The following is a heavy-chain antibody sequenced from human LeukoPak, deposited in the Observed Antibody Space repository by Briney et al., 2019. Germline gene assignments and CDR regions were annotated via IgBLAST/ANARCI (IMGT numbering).Heavy chain of an antibody. D-gene: IGHD1-26*01. V-gene: IGHV3-7*03. CDR3: TTRGGSFSIFDY. Sequence: GGSLRLSCAASGFTFSSYWMSWVRQAPGKGLEWVANIKQDGSEKYYVDSVKGRFTISRDNAKNSLYLQMNSLKTEDTAVYYCTTRGGSFSIFDYWGQGTLVTVSS. J-gene: IGHJ4*02. CDR1: GFTFSSYW. CDR2: IKQDGSEK.